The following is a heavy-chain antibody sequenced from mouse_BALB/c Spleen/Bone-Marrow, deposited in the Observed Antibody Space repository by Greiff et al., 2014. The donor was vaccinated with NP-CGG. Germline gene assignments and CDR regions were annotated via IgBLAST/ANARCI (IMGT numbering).Heavy chain of an antibody. Sequence: EVQLQQSGPELVKPGASVKMSCEASGYTFSAYVMHWVQQKPGQGLEWIGYINPYNDGTKYNEKFKGKATLTSDKSSSTAYMELSSLTSEDSAVYYCAREGGLRRGDYYAMDYWGQGTSVTVSS. CDR3: AREGGLRRGDYYAMDY. V-gene: IGHV1-14*01. CDR1: GYTFSAYV. CDR2: INPYNDGT. D-gene: IGHD2-4*01. J-gene: IGHJ4*01.